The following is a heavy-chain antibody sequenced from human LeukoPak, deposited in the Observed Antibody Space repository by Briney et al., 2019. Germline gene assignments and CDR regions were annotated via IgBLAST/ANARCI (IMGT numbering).Heavy chain of an antibody. J-gene: IGHJ4*02. V-gene: IGHV3-9*03. D-gene: IGHD6-13*01. CDR1: GFTFTNFA. CDR3: AKDISRSSWYYFDY. CDR2: ISWNSGSI. Sequence: GGSLRLSCAASGFTFTNFAMHWVRQAPGKGLEWVSGISWNSGSIGYADSVKGRFTISRDNAKNSLYLQMNSLRADDMALYYCAKDISRSSWYYFDYWGQGTLVTVSS.